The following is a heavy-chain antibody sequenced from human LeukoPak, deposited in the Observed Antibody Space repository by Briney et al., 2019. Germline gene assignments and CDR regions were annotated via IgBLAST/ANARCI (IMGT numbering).Heavy chain of an antibody. D-gene: IGHD3-3*01. CDR3: ARDEPYYDFWSGYSTEPHYGMDV. CDR2: ISSSSSYI. Sequence: GGSLRLSCAASGFTFSSYSMTWVRQAPGKGLEWVSSISSSSSYIYYADSVKGRFTISRDNAKSSLYLQMNSLRAEDTAVYYCARDEPYYDFWSGYSTEPHYGMDVWGQGTTVTVSS. CDR1: GFTFSSYS. V-gene: IGHV3-21*01. J-gene: IGHJ6*02.